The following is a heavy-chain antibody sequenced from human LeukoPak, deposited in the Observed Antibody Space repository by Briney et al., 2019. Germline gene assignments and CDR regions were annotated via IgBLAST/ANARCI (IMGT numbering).Heavy chain of an antibody. J-gene: IGHJ6*03. Sequence: GGSLRLSCAASGFTFSNYGIHWVRQAPGKGLEWVAFIRYDGSNTYYADSVKGRFTISRDNSKNTLFLQMSSLTTEDTGVYYCAKGYGDYSNYYYYMDVWGKGTTVTISS. CDR3: AKGYGDYSNYYYYMDV. V-gene: IGHV3-30*02. CDR1: GFTFSNYG. CDR2: IRYDGSNT. D-gene: IGHD4-17*01.